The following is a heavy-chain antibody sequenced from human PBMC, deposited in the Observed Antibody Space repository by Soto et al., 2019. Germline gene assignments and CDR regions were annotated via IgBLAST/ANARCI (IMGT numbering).Heavy chain of an antibody. V-gene: IGHV4-30-2*01. CDR2: IYQSGST. Sequence: SETLSLTCAVSGGSISADGYSWTWIRQPPGKGLEWIGYIYQSGSTHYNPSLKTRVTISVDKSKNQFSLKLSSVTAADTAVYYCARVYSGSYSDYWGQGTLVTVSS. CDR1: GGSISADGYS. J-gene: IGHJ4*02. D-gene: IGHD1-26*01. CDR3: ARVYSGSYSDY.